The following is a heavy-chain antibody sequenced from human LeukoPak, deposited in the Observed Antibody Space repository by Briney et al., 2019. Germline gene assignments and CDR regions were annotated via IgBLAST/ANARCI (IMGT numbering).Heavy chain of an antibody. CDR3: ARGGGYDPFDY. D-gene: IGHD5-12*01. V-gene: IGHV4-59*08. CDR1: GGSISSYY. J-gene: IGHJ4*02. CDR2: IYYSGST. Sequence: PSETLSLTCTVSGGSISSYYWSWIRQPPGNGLEWIGYIYYSGSTNYNPSLKSRVTISVDTSKNQFSLKLSSVTAADTAVYYCARGGGYDPFDYWGQGTLSPSPQ.